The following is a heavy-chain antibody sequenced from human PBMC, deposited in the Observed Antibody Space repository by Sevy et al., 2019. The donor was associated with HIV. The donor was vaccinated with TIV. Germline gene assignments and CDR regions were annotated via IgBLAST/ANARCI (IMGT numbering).Heavy chain of an antibody. D-gene: IGHD2-15*01. CDR1: GFTFSSYW. CDR3: ARAKSGGKVVLGYYYYGMDV. CDR2: IKQDGSEK. V-gene: IGHV3-7*04. Sequence: GGSLRLSCAASGFTFSSYWMSWVRQAPGKGLEWVANIKQDGSEKYYVDSVKGRFTISRDNAKNSLYLQMNSLRAEDTAVYDCARAKSGGKVVLGYYYYGMDVWGQGTTVTVSS. J-gene: IGHJ6*02.